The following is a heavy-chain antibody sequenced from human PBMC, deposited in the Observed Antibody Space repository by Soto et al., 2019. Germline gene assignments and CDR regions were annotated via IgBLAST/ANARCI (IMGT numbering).Heavy chain of an antibody. CDR2: IYYSGST. CDR3: ASAIGSGSYSDY. D-gene: IGHD3-10*01. Sequence: PSETLSLTCTVSGGSISSGDYYWSWIRQPPGKGLEWIGYIYYSGSTYYNPSLKSRVTISVDTSKNQFSLKLSSVTAADTAVYYCASAIGSGSYSDYWGQGTLVTVSS. CDR1: GGSISSGDYY. V-gene: IGHV4-30-4*01. J-gene: IGHJ4*02.